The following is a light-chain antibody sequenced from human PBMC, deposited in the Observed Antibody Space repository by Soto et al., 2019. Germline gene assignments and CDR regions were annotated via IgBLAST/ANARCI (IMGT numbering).Light chain of an antibody. CDR3: QQRWYWALT. CDR2: DAF. V-gene: IGKV3-11*01. CDR1: RTVNSQ. Sequence: VLTHSPASVSLTPGQRGTLSCRAIRTVNSQLAWYQQKPGQAPWLLICDAFSRAAGIPARFSCSETGVDFTLTIINLEPEDCAVYYCQQRWYWALTFGGGTKLDI. J-gene: IGKJ4*01.